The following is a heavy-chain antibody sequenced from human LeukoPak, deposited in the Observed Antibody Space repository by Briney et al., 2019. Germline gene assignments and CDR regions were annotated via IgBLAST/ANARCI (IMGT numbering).Heavy chain of an antibody. CDR2: ISGGGGST. J-gene: IGHJ4*02. CDR3: AKRVVDY. Sequence: GGPLRLSCAASGFTFSSYAMSWVRQAPGKGLEWVSAISGGGGSTYSADSVKGRFTMSRDNSKNTLYLQMNSLRAGDTVVYCCAKRVVDYWGQGTLVTVSS. CDR1: GFTFSSYA. D-gene: IGHD5/OR15-5a*01. V-gene: IGHV3-23*01.